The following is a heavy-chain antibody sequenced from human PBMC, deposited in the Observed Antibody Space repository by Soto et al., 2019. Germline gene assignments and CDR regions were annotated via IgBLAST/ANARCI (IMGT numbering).Heavy chain of an antibody. J-gene: IGHJ4*02. CDR3: ASSVATKDYFDY. CDR2: IYPGDSDT. Sequence: GESLKISCKGSGYSFATYWIGWVRQTPGKGLEWMGIIYPGDSDTRYSPSFEGQVTISADKSISTAYLQWSSLKASDTAMYYCASSVATKDYFDYWGQGTLVTVSS. CDR1: GYSFATYW. D-gene: IGHD5-12*01. V-gene: IGHV5-51*01.